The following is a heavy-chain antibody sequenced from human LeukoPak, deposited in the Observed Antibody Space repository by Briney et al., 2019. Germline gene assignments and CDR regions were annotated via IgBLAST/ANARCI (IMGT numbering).Heavy chain of an antibody. J-gene: IGHJ4*02. CDR3: ARVRPGYYTYFDY. V-gene: IGHV3-53*01. CDR2: IYSGGDT. D-gene: IGHD3/OR15-3a*01. Sequence: PGGSLRLSCAASGFTVSSNYMSWVRQAPGKGLEWVSVIYSGGDTYYAGSVKGRFTISRDNSKNTLYLQMNSLRAEDTAIYYCARVRPGYYTYFDYWGQGTLVTVSS. CDR1: GFTVSSNY.